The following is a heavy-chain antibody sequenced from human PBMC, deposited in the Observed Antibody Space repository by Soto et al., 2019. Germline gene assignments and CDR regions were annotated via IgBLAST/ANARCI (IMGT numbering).Heavy chain of an antibody. CDR1: VFSFTNYW. J-gene: IGHJ5*02. Sequence: GESLKISCKASVFSFTNYWIHWVRQKPGKGLEWMGRIEQRDSSTNYSPSSQGHVTISANKSNSTAYLQWKSRKAWDTAMYYGAIEWLALTMWFHPWGQETRITV. CDR2: IEQRDSST. D-gene: IGHD6-19*01. CDR3: AIEWLALTMWFHP. V-gene: IGHV5-10-1*01.